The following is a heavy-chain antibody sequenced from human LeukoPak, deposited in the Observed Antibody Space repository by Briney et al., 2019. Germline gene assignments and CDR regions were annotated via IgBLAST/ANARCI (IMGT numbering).Heavy chain of an antibody. J-gene: IGHJ3*02. CDR3: ARPSIRARAFDI. CDR2: MNPNSGNT. D-gene: IGHD3-3*02. V-gene: IGHV1-8*01. Sequence: ASVKVSCKASGYTFTSYDINWVRQATGQGLEWMGWMNPNSGNTGYAQKFQGRVTMTRNTSISTAYKELSSLRSEDTAVYYCARPSIRARAFDIWGQGTMVTVSS. CDR1: GYTFTSYD.